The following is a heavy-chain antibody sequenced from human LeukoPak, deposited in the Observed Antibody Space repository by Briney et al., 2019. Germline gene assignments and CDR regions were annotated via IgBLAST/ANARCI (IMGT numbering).Heavy chain of an antibody. V-gene: IGHV3-23*01. CDR3: AKDGWSDSSSWAAFDC. D-gene: IGHD6-13*01. J-gene: IGHJ4*02. CDR1: GFTFSSYA. Sequence: GGSLRLSCAASGFTFSSYAMNWVRQAPGKGLEWVSAISGSGGITYYADSVKGRFTISRDNSMNTLYLQMNSLRAEDTAVYYCAKDGWSDSSSWAAFDCWGQGTLVTVSS. CDR2: ISGSGGIT.